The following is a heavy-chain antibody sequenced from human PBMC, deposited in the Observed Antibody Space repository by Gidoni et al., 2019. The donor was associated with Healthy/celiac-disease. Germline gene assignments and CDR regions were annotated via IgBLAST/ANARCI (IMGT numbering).Heavy chain of an antibody. D-gene: IGHD2-2*01. CDR3: ARDAGEGYCSSTSCYYFDY. CDR2: INPNSGGT. Sequence: QVQLVQSGAEVTKPGASVTVSCKASGYNFTGYSMHWVRQAPGQGLEWIGWINPNSGGTNYAQKFQGRVTMTRDTSISTAYMELSRLRSDDTAVYYCARDAGEGYCSSTSCYYFDYWGQGTLVTVSS. J-gene: IGHJ4*02. CDR1: GYNFTGYS. V-gene: IGHV1-2*02.